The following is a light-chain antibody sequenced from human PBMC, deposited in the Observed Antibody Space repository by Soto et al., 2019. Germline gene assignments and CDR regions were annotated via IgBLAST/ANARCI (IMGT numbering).Light chain of an antibody. CDR1: CSNIGSNT. CDR2: GNN. CDR3: AAWDDSLNGWV. J-gene: IGLJ3*02. V-gene: IGLV1-44*01. Sequence: QSVLTQPPSASGTPGQRVTISCSGTCSNIGSNTVNWYQQLPGTAPKLLIYGNNQRPSGVPDRFSGSKSGTSASLAISGLQSEDEADYYCAAWDDSLNGWVFGGGTKLTVL.